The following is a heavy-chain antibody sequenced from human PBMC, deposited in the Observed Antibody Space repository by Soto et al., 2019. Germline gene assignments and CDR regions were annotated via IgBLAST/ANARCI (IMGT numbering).Heavy chain of an antibody. J-gene: IGHJ4*02. D-gene: IGHD3-22*01. CDR2: ISPYSGKT. Sequence: QIQLVQSGTEVRKPGASAKVSCKTSGYTFTNNDVCWVRQTPGQGLEWMGWISPYSGKTNYARKFKGRVTMTTDTSTSTDYMELTSLTSDDTAVYYCAREGLLLLPDYWGQGTLVTVSS. CDR1: GYTFTNND. CDR3: AREGLLLLPDY. V-gene: IGHV1-18*01.